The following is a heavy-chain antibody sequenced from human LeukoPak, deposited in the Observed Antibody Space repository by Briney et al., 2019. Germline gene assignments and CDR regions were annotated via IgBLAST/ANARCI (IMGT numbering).Heavy chain of an antibody. V-gene: IGHV3-53*01. D-gene: IGHD3-10*01. J-gene: IGHJ4*02. CDR1: GFTVSSKY. Sequence: GGSLRLSCAASGFTVSSKYMSWVRQAPGKGLEWVSVIHSSGSTDYADSVKGRFTISRDNSKNTLFLQMNSLRAEDTAIYYCARDPNGSGPDFDCWGQGTLVTVSS. CDR2: IHSSGST. CDR3: ARDPNGSGPDFDC.